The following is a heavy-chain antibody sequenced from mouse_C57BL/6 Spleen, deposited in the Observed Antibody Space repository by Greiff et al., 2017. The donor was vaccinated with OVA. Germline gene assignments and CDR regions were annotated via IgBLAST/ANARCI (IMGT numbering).Heavy chain of an antibody. CDR1: GFTFSNYW. J-gene: IGHJ3*01. Sequence: EVKVVESGGGLVQPGGSMKLSCIASGFTFSNYWMNWVRQSPEKGLEWVAQIRLKSDNYATHYAKSVKGRFTISRDDSKSSVYLQMNNLRTEDTGIYYCTDPAWVPYWGQGTLVTVSA. CDR2: IRLKSDNYAT. V-gene: IGHV6-3*01. CDR3: TDPAWVPY.